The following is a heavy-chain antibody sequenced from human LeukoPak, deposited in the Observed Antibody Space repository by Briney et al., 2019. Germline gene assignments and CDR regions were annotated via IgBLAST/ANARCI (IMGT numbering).Heavy chain of an antibody. CDR3: ATSITMIVVVTTRTHDAFDI. CDR2: IYYSGST. CDR1: GGSISSSSYY. J-gene: IGHJ3*02. V-gene: IGHV4-39*01. D-gene: IGHD3-22*01. Sequence: PSETLSLTCTVSGGSISSSSYYWGWIRQPPGKGLEWIGSIYYSGSTYYNPSLKSRVTISVDTPKNQFSLKLSSVTAADTAVYYCATSITMIVVVTTRTHDAFDIWGQGTMVTVSS.